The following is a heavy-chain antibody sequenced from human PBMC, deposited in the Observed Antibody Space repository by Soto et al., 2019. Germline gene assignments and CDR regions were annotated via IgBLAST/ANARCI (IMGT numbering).Heavy chain of an antibody. CDR2: ISTFNGKT. CDR3: ARDRVPKSSGYFPFDY. V-gene: IGHV1-18*01. Sequence: QVQLVQSGAEVKKPGASVKVSCKASGYTFISYGISWVRQAPGQGLEWMGWISTFNGKTNYAQNVQGRVTMTTDTSTTTAYLELRSRKSDDTAVYYCARDRVPKSSGYFPFDYWGQGTLVTVSS. D-gene: IGHD3-22*01. CDR1: GYTFISYG. J-gene: IGHJ4*02.